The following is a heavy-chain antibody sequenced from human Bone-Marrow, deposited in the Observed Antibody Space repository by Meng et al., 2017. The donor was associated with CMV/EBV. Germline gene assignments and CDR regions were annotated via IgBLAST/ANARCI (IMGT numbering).Heavy chain of an antibody. CDR2: IWYHGSDK. CDR3: ARDLPTYYDFWSGYYGNYYYGMDV. V-gene: IGHV3-33*01. CDR1: GFTFSNYA. J-gene: IGHJ6*02. Sequence: GGSLRLSCATSGFTFSNYAMHWVRQAPGKGLEWVAIIWYHGSDKYYADSVKGRFTISRDNSKNTLYLQMNSLRAEDTAVYYCARDLPTYYDFWSGYYGNYYYGMDVWGQGTTVTVSS. D-gene: IGHD3-3*01.